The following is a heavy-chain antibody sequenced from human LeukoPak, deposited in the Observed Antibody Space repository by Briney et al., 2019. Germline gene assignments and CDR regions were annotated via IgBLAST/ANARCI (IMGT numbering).Heavy chain of an antibody. CDR1: GGSISSYY. J-gene: IGHJ6*03. CDR3: AREAAHTVMVIDYYYYYYMDV. Sequence: SETLSLTCTVSGGSISSYYWSWIRQPPGKGLEWIGDIYFSGSTNYNPSLKSRVTISIDTSKNQFSLKLSSVTAADTAVYHCAREAAHTVMVIDYYYYYYMDVWGKGTTVTVSS. V-gene: IGHV4-59*01. D-gene: IGHD5-18*01. CDR2: IYFSGST.